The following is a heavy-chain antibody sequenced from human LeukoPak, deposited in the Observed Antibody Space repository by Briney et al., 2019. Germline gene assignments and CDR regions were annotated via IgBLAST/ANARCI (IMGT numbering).Heavy chain of an antibody. V-gene: IGHV1-2*02. CDR1: GYTFTDYY. J-gene: IGHJ5*02. D-gene: IGHD2-8*01. Sequence: ASVKVSCKASGYTFTDYYIHWVRQAHGQGIEYMGWIDPNSVKTNYEQKFRGRVTMTRDTSITTAYMELTRLRPDDTAVYYCVRGVSSGFDPWGQGALVTVSS. CDR3: VRGVSSGFDP. CDR2: IDPNSVKT.